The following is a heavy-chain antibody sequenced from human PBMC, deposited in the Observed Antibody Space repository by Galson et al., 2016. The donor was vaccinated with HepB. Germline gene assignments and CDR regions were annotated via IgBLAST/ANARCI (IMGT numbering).Heavy chain of an antibody. D-gene: IGHD6-13*01. Sequence: SLRLSCAVSGFTFSDYGMHWVRQAPGKGLEWVAVISFDGSDEYYADSLKGRFTISRDNSKNTLYLQMNSLRAEDTAVYYCAKDTPRIAAARKIYYFDYWGQGTLVTVSS. V-gene: IGHV3-30*18. J-gene: IGHJ4*02. CDR3: AKDTPRIAAARKIYYFDY. CDR1: GFTFSDYG. CDR2: ISFDGSDE.